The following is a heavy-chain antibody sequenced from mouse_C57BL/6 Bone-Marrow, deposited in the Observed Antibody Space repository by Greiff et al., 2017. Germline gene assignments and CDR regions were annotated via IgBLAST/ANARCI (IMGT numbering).Heavy chain of an antibody. D-gene: IGHD1-1*01. CDR2: IDPSDSYT. CDR1: GYTFTSYW. CDR3: ARSFITTVVATDAMDY. V-gene: IGHV1-50*01. J-gene: IGHJ4*01. Sequence: QQSCKASGYTFTSYWMQWVKQRPGQGLEWIGEIDPSDSYTNYNQKFKGKATLTVDTSSSTAYMQLSSLTSEDSAVYYCARSFITTVVATDAMDYWGQGTSVTVSA.